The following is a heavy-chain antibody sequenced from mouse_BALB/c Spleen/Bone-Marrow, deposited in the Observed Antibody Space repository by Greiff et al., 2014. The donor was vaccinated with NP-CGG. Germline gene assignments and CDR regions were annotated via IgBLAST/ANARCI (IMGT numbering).Heavy chain of an antibody. J-gene: IGHJ4*01. CDR1: GYSITSGYS. CDR3: ARFAGTPYTMDY. CDR2: IHYSGIT. D-gene: IGHD4-1*01. Sequence: VQLKESGPDLVKPSQSLSLTCTVTGYSITSGYSWHSIRQFPGNKLEWMGYIHYSGITVYNPSLRSRISIARDTSKSQFFLQLNSVTTEDTAAYYCARFAGTPYTMDYWGQGTSVTVSS. V-gene: IGHV3-1*02.